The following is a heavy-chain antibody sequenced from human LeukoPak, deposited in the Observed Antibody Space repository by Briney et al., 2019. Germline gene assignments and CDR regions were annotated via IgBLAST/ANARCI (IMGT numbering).Heavy chain of an antibody. Sequence: SETLSLTCAVYGGSISSYYWGWIRLPPGKGLEWIGSIYYSGSTSYNPSLKSRVTISVDTSKNQFSLKLSSVTAADTAVYYCARQHVLLWFGQSPSLFDYWGQGTLVTVSS. V-gene: IGHV4-39*01. J-gene: IGHJ4*02. CDR2: IYYSGST. CDR1: GGSISSYY. CDR3: ARQHVLLWFGQSPSLFDY. D-gene: IGHD3-10*01.